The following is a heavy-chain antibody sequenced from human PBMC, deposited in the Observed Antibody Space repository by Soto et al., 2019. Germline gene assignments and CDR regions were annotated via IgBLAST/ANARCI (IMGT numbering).Heavy chain of an antibody. D-gene: IGHD3-16*01. CDR1: GGTFSTYT. V-gene: IGHV1-69*18. J-gene: IGHJ3*01. CDR3: ARRLDDRADEGFDV. Sequence: QVHLVQSGAEVRKPGSSVKVSCKTSGGTFSTYTIYWVRQAPGHGLEWMGRIIPLFGTTRYAQNFQDRVTSTAEESTSTTYMELSSLRAEDTALYYCARRLDDRADEGFDVWGEGTAVTVSA. CDR2: IIPLFGTT.